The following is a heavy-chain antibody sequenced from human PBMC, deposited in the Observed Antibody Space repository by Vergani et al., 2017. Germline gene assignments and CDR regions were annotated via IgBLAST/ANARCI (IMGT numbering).Heavy chain of an antibody. CDR3: ARLYGGDSSGSKYFDY. V-gene: IGHV5-51*01. CDR1: GYSFTNYW. D-gene: IGHD3-22*01. CDR2: IHPADSDT. J-gene: IGHJ4*02. Sequence: EVQLVQSGAEVKKPGESLTISCQISGYSFTNYWIGWVRQMPGKGLEWMGIIHPADSDTRYSPSFQGQVTISVDKSISTAYLQRSSLRASDSAMYYCARLYGGDSSGSKYFDYWGQGTLVTVSS.